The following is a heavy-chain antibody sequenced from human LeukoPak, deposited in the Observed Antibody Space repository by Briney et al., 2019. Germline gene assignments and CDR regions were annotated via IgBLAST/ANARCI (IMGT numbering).Heavy chain of an antibody. J-gene: IGHJ4*02. V-gene: IGHV1-2*06. CDR3: ARDAAVVGQGSEY. Sequence: GASVKVSCKASGYTFSGYWIHWVRQAPGQGLEWMGRIDPNVDDRKYAQKFQGRVTMTRDTSTKTAYMELSSLRSDDTAMYYCARDAAVVGQGSEYWGQGTRVTVSS. D-gene: IGHD6-19*01. CDR2: IDPNVDDR. CDR1: GYTFSGYW.